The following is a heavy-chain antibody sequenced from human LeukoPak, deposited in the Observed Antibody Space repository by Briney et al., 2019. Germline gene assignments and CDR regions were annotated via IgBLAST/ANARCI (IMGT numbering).Heavy chain of an antibody. CDR2: IYYSGST. Sequence: SETLSLTCTVSGGSISSSSYYWGWIRQPPGKGLEWIGRIYYSGSTYYSPSLKSRVTLSVDTSKNQFSLKMSSVAAVDTGVYYCASSANYGGNAGYVDCWGQGTLVTVSS. D-gene: IGHD4-23*01. V-gene: IGHV4-39*01. CDR3: ASSANYGGNAGYVDC. CDR1: GGSISSSSYY. J-gene: IGHJ4*02.